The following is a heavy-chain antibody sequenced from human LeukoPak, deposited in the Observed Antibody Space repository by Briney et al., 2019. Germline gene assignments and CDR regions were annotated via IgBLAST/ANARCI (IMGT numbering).Heavy chain of an antibody. CDR3: ARERGTGTTYYYYGMDV. D-gene: IGHD1-7*01. J-gene: IGHJ6*02. CDR1: GFTFSSYG. Sequence: PGGSLRLSCAASGFTFSSYGMHWVRQAPGKGLEWVSAISGSGTSTYYADSVKGRFTISRDNSKNTLYLQMNSLRAEDTAVYYCARERGTGTTYYYYGMDVWGQGTTVTVSS. V-gene: IGHV3-23*01. CDR2: ISGSGTST.